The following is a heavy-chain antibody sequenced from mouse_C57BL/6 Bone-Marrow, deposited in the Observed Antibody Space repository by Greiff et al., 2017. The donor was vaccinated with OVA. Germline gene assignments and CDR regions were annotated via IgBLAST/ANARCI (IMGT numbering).Heavy chain of an antibody. D-gene: IGHD1-1*01. V-gene: IGHV1-4*01. Sequence: QVQLQQSGAELARPGASVKMSCKASGYTFTSYTMHWVKQRPGQGLEWIGYINPSSGYTKYNQKFKDKATLTADKSSSTAYMQLSSLTSEDSAVYYCARGAYYGSSRWYFDVWGKGTTVTVSS. J-gene: IGHJ1*03. CDR3: ARGAYYGSSRWYFDV. CDR2: INPSSGYT. CDR1: GYTFTSYT.